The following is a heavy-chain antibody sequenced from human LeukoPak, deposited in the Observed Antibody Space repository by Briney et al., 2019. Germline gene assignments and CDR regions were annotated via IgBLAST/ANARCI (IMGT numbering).Heavy chain of an antibody. D-gene: IGHD2-15*01. CDR1: GFTFRSYW. J-gene: IGHJ3*02. CDR3: ASGGRVGHSLDI. Sequence: GGSLRLSCAASGFTFRSYWMYWVRQVPGKGLVWVSRINSDGSTPAYADSVKGRFTISRDNAKNTLYLEMNSLRVEDTAIYYCASGGRVGHSLDIWGRGTMVTVSS. CDR2: INSDGSTP. V-gene: IGHV3-74*01.